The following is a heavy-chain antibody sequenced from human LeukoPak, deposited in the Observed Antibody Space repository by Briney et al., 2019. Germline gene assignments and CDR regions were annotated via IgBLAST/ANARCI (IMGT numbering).Heavy chain of an antibody. CDR3: ARDETNYYDSSGYSFDY. Sequence: SVKVTCKASGGTFSSYAISWVRQAPGQGLEWMGGIIPIFGTANYAQKFQGRVTITADESTSTAYIELSSLRSEDTAVYYCARDETNYYDSSGYSFDYWGQGTLVTVSS. J-gene: IGHJ4*02. CDR1: GGTFSSYA. CDR2: IIPIFGTA. D-gene: IGHD3-22*01. V-gene: IGHV1-69*01.